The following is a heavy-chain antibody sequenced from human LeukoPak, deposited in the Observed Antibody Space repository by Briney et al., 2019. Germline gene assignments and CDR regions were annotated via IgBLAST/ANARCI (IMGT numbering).Heavy chain of an antibody. Sequence: GGSLRLSCAASGFTFSSYAMSWVRQAPGKGLEWVSAISGSGGSTYYADSVKGRFTISRDNSKNTLYLQMNSLRAEDTAVYYCAKGGYCSSTSCYAAPGWFDPWGQGTLVTVSS. V-gene: IGHV3-23*01. CDR3: AKGGYCSSTSCYAAPGWFDP. CDR2: ISGSGGST. D-gene: IGHD2-2*01. J-gene: IGHJ5*02. CDR1: GFTFSSYA.